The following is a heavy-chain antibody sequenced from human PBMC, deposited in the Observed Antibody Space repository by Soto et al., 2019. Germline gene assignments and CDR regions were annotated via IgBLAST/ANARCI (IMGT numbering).Heavy chain of an antibody. CDR3: ATWGDLVLMVYGTQRNFDF. Sequence: ASVKVSCKVSGYTLNELSMHCVRQAPGKGLEWMGGFDPENYETIYAQKFQGRVTMTEDTSTDTAYMELSSLRSEDTAVYYCATWGDLVLMVYGTQRNFDFWGQGTLVTVSS. CDR2: FDPENYET. J-gene: IGHJ4*02. CDR1: GYTLNELS. D-gene: IGHD2-8*01. V-gene: IGHV1-24*01.